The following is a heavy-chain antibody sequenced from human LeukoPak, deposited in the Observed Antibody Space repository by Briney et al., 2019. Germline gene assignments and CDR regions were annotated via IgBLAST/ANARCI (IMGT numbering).Heavy chain of an antibody. D-gene: IGHD6-19*01. CDR1: GFTFSSYA. CDR3: AKDPGIAVAGTDY. CDR2: ISGSGGST. Sequence: GGSLRLSCAASGFTFSSYAMSWVRQAPGKGLEWVSVISGSGGSTYYADSVKGRFTISRDNSKNTLYLQMNSLRAEDTAVYYCAKDPGIAVAGTDYWGQGTLVTVSS. J-gene: IGHJ4*02. V-gene: IGHV3-23*01.